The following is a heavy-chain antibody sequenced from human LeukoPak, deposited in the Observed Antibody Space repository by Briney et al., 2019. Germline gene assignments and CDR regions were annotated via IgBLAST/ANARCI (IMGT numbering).Heavy chain of an antibody. V-gene: IGHV4-59*12. J-gene: IGHJ4*02. D-gene: IGHD3-22*01. CDR3: ARLLPNYYDSSGYYGPDRYFDY. CDR2: IYSSGST. Sequence: SETLSLTCTVSGGSISSYYWSWIRQPPGKGLEWIGYIYSSGSTNYNPSLKSRVTISVDTSKNQFSLKLSSVTAADTAVYYCARLLPNYYDSSGYYGPDRYFDYWGQGTLVTVSS. CDR1: GGSISSYY.